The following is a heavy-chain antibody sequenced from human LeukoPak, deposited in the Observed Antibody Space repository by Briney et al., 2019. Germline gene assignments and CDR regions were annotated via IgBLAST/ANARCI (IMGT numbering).Heavy chain of an antibody. CDR1: GYTITNNW. J-gene: IGHJ4*02. V-gene: IGHV1-24*01. Sequence: ASVKVSCKASGYTITNNWMHWVRQAPGKGLEWMGGFDPEDGETIYAQKFQGRVTMTEDTSTDTAYMELSSLRSEDTAVYYCATGTSGSYYVYWGQGTLVTVSS. D-gene: IGHD1-26*01. CDR3: ATGTSGSYYVY. CDR2: FDPEDGET.